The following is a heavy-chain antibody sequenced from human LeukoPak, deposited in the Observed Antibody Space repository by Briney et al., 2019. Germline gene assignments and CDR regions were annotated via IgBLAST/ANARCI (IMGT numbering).Heavy chain of an antibody. Sequence: ASVKVSCKASGYTFTSYDINWVRQATGQGLEWMGWMNPNSGNTGYAQKFRGRVTMTRNTSISTAYMELSSLRSEDTAVYYCARSYYDRGGFDYWGQGTLVTVSS. CDR3: ARSYYDRGGFDY. CDR2: MNPNSGNT. V-gene: IGHV1-8*01. J-gene: IGHJ4*02. D-gene: IGHD3-22*01. CDR1: GYTFTSYD.